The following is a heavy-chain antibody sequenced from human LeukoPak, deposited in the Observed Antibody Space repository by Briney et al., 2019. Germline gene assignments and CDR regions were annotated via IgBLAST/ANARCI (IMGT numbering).Heavy chain of an antibody. CDR1: GYTFTSYA. CDR2: INAGDGNT. Sequence: GASVKVSCKASGYTFTSYAMHWVRQAPGQRLEWMGWINAGDGNTKYSQKFQGRVTITRDTSASTAYMELSSLRSEDTAVYYCARSGQGHNTGCYFDYWGQGTLVTVSS. J-gene: IGHJ4*02. CDR3: ARSGQGHNTGCYFDY. V-gene: IGHV1-3*01. D-gene: IGHD1-26*01.